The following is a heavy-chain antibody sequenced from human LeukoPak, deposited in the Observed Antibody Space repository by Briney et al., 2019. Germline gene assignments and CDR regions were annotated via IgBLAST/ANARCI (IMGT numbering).Heavy chain of an antibody. Sequence: SVKVSCKASGGTFSSYAISWVRQAPGQGLEWMGGIIPIFGTANYAQKFQGRVTITADESTSTAYMELSSLRSEDTAVYYCARTGPSSYNDSSGYYYEDYWGQATLVTVSS. CDR3: ARTGPSSYNDSSGYYYEDY. CDR1: GGTFSSYA. V-gene: IGHV1-69*13. D-gene: IGHD3-22*01. CDR2: IIPIFGTA. J-gene: IGHJ4*02.